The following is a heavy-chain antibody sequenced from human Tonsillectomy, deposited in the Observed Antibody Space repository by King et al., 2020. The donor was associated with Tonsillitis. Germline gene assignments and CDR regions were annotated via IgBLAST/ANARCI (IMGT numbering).Heavy chain of an antibody. J-gene: IGHJ4*02. CDR2: ISGSGGST. CDR3: AKDTYGDYGFDY. V-gene: IGHV3-23*04. CDR1: GFTFSSYA. Sequence: VQLVESGGGLVQPGGSLRLSCAASGFTFSSYAMSWVRQAPGKGLEWVSAISGSGGSTYYADSVKGRFTISRDNSKNKLYLQMNSLNAEDTAVYYCAKDTYGDYGFDYWGQGTLVTVSS. D-gene: IGHD4-17*01.